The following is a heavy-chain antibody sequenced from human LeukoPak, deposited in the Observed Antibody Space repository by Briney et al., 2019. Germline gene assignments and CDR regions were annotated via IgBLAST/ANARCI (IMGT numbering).Heavy chain of an antibody. D-gene: IGHD2-15*01. Sequence: TGGSLRLSCAASGFTFSSYAMSWVRQAPGKGLEWVSAISGSGGSTYYADSVKGRFTISRDNSKNTLYLQMNSLRAEDTAVYYCAKDVVVVVSYFDYWGQGTLVTVSS. V-gene: IGHV3-23*01. CDR3: AKDVVVVVSYFDY. J-gene: IGHJ4*02. CDR1: GFTFSSYA. CDR2: ISGSGGST.